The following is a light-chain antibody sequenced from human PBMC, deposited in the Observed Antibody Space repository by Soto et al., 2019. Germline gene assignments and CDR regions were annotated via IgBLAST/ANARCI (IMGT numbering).Light chain of an antibody. CDR1: NSNLGAGYD. V-gene: IGLV1-40*01. CDR2: GNR. Sequence: QSVLTQPPSVSGAPGKRVTISCPGNNSNLGAGYDVHWYQQLPGAAPKLVILGNRNRPSGVPERFSGSKSGTSASLAITGLQAEDEAYYYCQAYDYSLTAFVFGGGTKLTGL. CDR3: QAYDYSLTAFV. J-gene: IGLJ3*02.